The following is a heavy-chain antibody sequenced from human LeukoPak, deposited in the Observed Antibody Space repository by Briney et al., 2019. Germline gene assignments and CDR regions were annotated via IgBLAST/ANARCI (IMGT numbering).Heavy chain of an antibody. CDR1: GFTFSSYG. J-gene: IGHJ4*02. CDR2: IWYDGSNK. Sequence: PGGSLRLSCAASGFTFSSYGMHWVRQAPGKGLEWVAVIWYDGSNKYYADSVKGRFTISRDNSKNTLYLQMNSLRAEDTAVYYCARAPYEPWAYYFDYWGQGTLVTVSS. V-gene: IGHV3-33*01. CDR3: ARAPYEPWAYYFDY. D-gene: IGHD3-3*01.